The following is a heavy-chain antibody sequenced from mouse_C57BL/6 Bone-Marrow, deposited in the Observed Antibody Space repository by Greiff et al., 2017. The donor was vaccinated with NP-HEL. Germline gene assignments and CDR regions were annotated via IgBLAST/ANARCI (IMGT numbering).Heavy chain of an antibody. V-gene: IGHV5-4*01. J-gene: IGHJ3*01. CDR3: ARDLGYGSSKFAY. CDR1: GFTFSSYA. Sequence: EVYLVESGGGLVKPGGSLKLSCAASGFTFSSYAMSWVRQTPEKRLEWVATISDGGSYTYYPDNVKGRFTISRDNAKNNLYLQMSHLKSEDTAMYYCARDLGYGSSKFAYWGQGTLVTVSA. D-gene: IGHD1-1*01. CDR2: ISDGGSYT.